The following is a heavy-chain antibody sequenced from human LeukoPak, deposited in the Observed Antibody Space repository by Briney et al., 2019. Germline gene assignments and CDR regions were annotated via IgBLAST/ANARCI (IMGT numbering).Heavy chain of an antibody. CDR2: ISYDGSNK. D-gene: IGHD6-19*01. V-gene: IGHV3-30*18. CDR3: AKDQSRGWPPFDY. J-gene: IGHJ4*02. CDR1: GFTFSSYG. Sequence: PGGSLRLSCAASGFTFSSYGMHWVRQAPGRGLEWVAVISYDGSNKYYADSVKGRFTISRDNSKNTLYLQMNSLRAEDTAVYYCAKDQSRGWPPFDYWGQGTLVTVSS.